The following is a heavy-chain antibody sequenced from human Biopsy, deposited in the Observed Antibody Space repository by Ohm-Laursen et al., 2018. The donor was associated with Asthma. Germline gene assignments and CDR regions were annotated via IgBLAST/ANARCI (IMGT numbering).Heavy chain of an antibody. Sequence: TQTLTLTYSFSGFSLSSSGANVNWIRQPPGKALEWLARIDWEEDKFYSTSLRTRLTISKGSSEDQVVLTMTNMGPVDTATYYCTRHNDYWGPGILVIVSS. V-gene: IGHV2-70*04. CDR3: TRHNDY. CDR2: IDWEEDK. D-gene: IGHD1-14*01. CDR1: GFSLSSSGAN. J-gene: IGHJ4*02.